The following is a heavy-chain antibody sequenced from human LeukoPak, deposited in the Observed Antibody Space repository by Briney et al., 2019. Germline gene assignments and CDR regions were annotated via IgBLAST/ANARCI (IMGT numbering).Heavy chain of an antibody. Sequence: LRLSCAASGFTFSTFAMSWIRQPPGKGLEWIGYIYYSGSTYYNPSLKSRVTISLDTSKNQFSLKLSSVTAADTAVYYCARTDYYDSNGYQYYFDYWGQGTLVTVSS. CDR1: GFTFSTFA. V-gene: IGHV4-30-4*08. J-gene: IGHJ4*02. D-gene: IGHD3-22*01. CDR3: ARTDYYDSNGYQYYFDY. CDR2: IYYSGST.